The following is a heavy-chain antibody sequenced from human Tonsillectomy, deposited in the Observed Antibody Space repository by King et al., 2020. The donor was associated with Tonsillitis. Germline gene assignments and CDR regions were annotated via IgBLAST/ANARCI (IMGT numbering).Heavy chain of an antibody. CDR2: IKSKTSGVTT. Sequence: VQLVESGGGLVKPGGSLRLSCAASGFTFNYAWMTWVRQAPGKGLEWVGRIKSKTSGVTTDYAAPVNGRFTISRDDSKNTLYLHMNSLKTEDTAVYYCTWDTDYYYNMDVWGQGTTVTVSS. V-gene: IGHV3-15*01. CDR3: TWDTDYYYNMDV. CDR1: GFTFNYAW. D-gene: IGHD1-26*01. J-gene: IGHJ6*02.